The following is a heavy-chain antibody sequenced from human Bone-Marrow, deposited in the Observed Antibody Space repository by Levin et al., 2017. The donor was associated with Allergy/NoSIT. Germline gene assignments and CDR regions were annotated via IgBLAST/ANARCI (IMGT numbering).Heavy chain of an antibody. CDR3: ARGNYENSGSFDY. V-gene: IGHV3-33*01. J-gene: IGHJ4*02. CDR1: GFTFSSYG. Sequence: GESLRLSCAASGFTFSSYGMHWVRQAPGKGLEWVAVIWYDGSNKYYADSVKDRFTISRDNSKNTLYLQMIGLRAEDTSVYFCARGNYENSGSFDYWGQGTLVTVSS. D-gene: IGHD3-22*01. CDR2: IWYDGSNK.